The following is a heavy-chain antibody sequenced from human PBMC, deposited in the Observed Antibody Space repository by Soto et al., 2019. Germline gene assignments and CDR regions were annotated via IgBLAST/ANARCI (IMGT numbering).Heavy chain of an antibody. J-gene: IGHJ4*02. Sequence: ASETLSLTCTASGGSISSGGYYWSWIRQHPGKGLEWIGYIYYSGSTYYNPSLKSRVTISVDTSKNQFSLKLSSVTAADTAVYYCARVPYYDSSGSYYFDYWGQGTLVTVSS. D-gene: IGHD3-22*01. CDR2: IYYSGST. V-gene: IGHV4-31*03. CDR1: GGSISSGGYY. CDR3: ARVPYYDSSGSYYFDY.